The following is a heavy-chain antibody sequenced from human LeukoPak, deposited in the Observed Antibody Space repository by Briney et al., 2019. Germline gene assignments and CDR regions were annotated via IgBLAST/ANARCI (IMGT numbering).Heavy chain of an antibody. Sequence: GGSLRLSCVASGLTFSDYSMTWIRQAPGKGLEWISYISSGDSTTIYYADSVKGRFTISRDNAKNSLYLQMNSLRAEDTAVYYCARDLSYYGAFDIWAQGHRSPSLQ. CDR3: ARDLSYYGAFDI. J-gene: IGHJ3*02. CDR1: GLTFSDYS. D-gene: IGHD3-22*01. CDR2: ISSGDSTTI. V-gene: IGHV3-11*01.